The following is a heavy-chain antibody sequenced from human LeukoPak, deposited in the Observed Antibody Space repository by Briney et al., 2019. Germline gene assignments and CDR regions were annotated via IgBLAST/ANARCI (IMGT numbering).Heavy chain of an antibody. Sequence: PGGSLRLSCAASGVTFSSYSMNWVRQAPGKGLEWVSSISSSSSYIYYADSVKGRFTISGDNAKNSLYLQMNSLRAEDTAVYYCARDEVATISLDYWGQGTLVTVSS. V-gene: IGHV3-21*01. J-gene: IGHJ4*02. CDR1: GVTFSSYS. D-gene: IGHD5-12*01. CDR3: ARDEVATISLDY. CDR2: ISSSSSYI.